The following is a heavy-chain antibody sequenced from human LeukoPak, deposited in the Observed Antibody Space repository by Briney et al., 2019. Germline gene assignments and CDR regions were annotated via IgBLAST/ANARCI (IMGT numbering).Heavy chain of an antibody. CDR3: ARGRERCPFDY. CDR2: INHSGST. Sequence: SETLSLTCAVYGGSFSGYYWSWIRQPPGKGLEWIGEINHSGSTNYNPSLKSRVTISVDTSKNQFSLKLSSVTAADTAVYYCARGRERCPFDYWGQGTLVTVSS. D-gene: IGHD1-26*01. V-gene: IGHV4-34*01. J-gene: IGHJ4*02. CDR1: GGSFSGYY.